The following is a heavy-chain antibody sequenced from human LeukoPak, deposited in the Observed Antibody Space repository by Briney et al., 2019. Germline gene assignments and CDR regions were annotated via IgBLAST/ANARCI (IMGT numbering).Heavy chain of an antibody. CDR2: ISAYNGNT. Sequence: GASVKVSCKASGYTFTSYGISWVRQAPGQGLEWMGWISAYNGNTNYAQKHQGRVTMTTDTSTSTAYMELRSLRSDDTAVYYCARVYCSGGSCYIDYWGQGTLVTVFS. CDR3: ARVYCSGGSCYIDY. J-gene: IGHJ4*02. V-gene: IGHV1-18*01. D-gene: IGHD2-15*01. CDR1: GYTFTSYG.